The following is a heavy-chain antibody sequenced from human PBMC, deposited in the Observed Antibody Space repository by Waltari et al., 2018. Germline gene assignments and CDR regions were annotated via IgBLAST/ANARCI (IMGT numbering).Heavy chain of an antibody. CDR3: ARHESAHYGGFDS. J-gene: IGHJ4*02. Sequence: QVQLQESGPGLVKPSATLSPTCAVSGDSISSASYWGWIRQPPGKGLGWIGYVYHFGGSSYNPSLKSRVTMSVDTSKRQFSLNLSSVTAADTAVYYCARHESAHYGGFDSWGRGTLVTVSA. V-gene: IGHV4-38-2*01. CDR2: VYHFGGS. D-gene: IGHD4-17*01. CDR1: GDSISSASY.